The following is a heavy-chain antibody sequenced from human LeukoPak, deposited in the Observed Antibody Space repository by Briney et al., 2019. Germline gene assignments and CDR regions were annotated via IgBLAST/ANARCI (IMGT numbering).Heavy chain of an antibody. CDR1: GFTFSSYS. CDR3: ARAFSDFPLVGATGDI. V-gene: IGHV3-21*01. D-gene: IGHD1-26*01. CDR2: ISSSSSYI. J-gene: IGHJ3*02. Sequence: GGSLRLSCAASGFTFSSYSMNGVRQAPGKGLEWVSSISSSSSYIYYAYSVKGRFTISRDNDKNSLYLHMNRLRAEDTAVYYCARAFSDFPLVGATGDIWGQGTLVTVSS.